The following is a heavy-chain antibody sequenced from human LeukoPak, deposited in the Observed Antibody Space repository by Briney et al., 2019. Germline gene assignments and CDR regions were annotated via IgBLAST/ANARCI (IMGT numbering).Heavy chain of an antibody. CDR1: GVSLSSSTYY. D-gene: IGHD3-10*01. Sequence: SETLSLTCTVSGVSLSSSTYYWGWIRQPPGKGLEWIGSIFYSGTTNYNPSLKSRVTISLDTSQNQFSLKLTSVTPADTAVYYCARTAKYYYGSETYYFFDYWGQGTLVTVSS. J-gene: IGHJ4*02. CDR3: ARTAKYYYGSETYYFFDY. CDR2: IFYSGTT. V-gene: IGHV4-39*07.